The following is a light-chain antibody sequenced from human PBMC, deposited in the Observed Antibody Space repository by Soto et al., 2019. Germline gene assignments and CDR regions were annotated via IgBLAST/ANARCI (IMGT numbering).Light chain of an antibody. CDR3: SSTSFTSNSDLVV. CDR2: ELN. Sequence: QSVLTQPPSVSAAPGQKVIISCSGSHSNIGKNFLSWYQQFPGTAPKLVIYELNKRPSGVSDRFSGSKSGNTASLTISGLQPEDEADYYCSSTSFTSNSDLVVFGGGTKLTVL. J-gene: IGLJ2*01. V-gene: IGLV1-51*02. CDR1: HSNIGKNF.